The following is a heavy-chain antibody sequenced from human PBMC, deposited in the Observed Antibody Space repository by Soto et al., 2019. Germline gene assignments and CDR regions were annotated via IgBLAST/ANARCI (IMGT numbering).Heavy chain of an antibody. V-gene: IGHV3-15*01. Sequence: KPGGSLRLSCAASGFTFSNAWMSWVRQAPGKGLEWVGRIKSKTDGGTTDYAAPVKGRFTISRDDSKNTLYLQMNSLKTEDTAVYYCTTDRTMVRGVIPFDYWGQGTLVTVSS. CDR3: TTDRTMVRGVIPFDY. CDR2: IKSKTDGGTT. J-gene: IGHJ4*02. D-gene: IGHD3-10*01. CDR1: GFTFSNAW.